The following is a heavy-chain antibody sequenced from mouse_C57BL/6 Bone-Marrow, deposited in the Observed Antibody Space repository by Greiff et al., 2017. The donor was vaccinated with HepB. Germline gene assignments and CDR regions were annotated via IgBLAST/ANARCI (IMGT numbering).Heavy chain of an antibody. D-gene: IGHD1-2*01. V-gene: IGHV1-19*01. CDR2: INPYNGGT. CDR3: ARSGPPYGPHFDY. CDR1: GYTFTDYY. Sequence: EVKLMESGPVLVKPGASVKMSCKASGYTFTDYYMNWVKQSHGKSLEWIGVINPYNGGTSYNQKFKGKATLTVDKSSSTAYMELNSLTSEDSAVYYCARSGPPYGPHFDYWGQGTTLTVSS. J-gene: IGHJ2*01.